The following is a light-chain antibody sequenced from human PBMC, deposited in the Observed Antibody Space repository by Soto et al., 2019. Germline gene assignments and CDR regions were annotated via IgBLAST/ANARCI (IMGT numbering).Light chain of an antibody. CDR2: EGS. Sequence: SVLTQPASVSGAPGQSITISCTGTSSDVGSYNLVSWYQQHPGKAPKLMIYEGSKRPSGVSNRFSGSKSGNTASLTISGLQAEDEADYYCCSYAGSSTLEVFGTGTKVTV. V-gene: IGLV2-23*01. CDR3: CSYAGSSTLEV. CDR1: SSDVGSYNL. J-gene: IGLJ1*01.